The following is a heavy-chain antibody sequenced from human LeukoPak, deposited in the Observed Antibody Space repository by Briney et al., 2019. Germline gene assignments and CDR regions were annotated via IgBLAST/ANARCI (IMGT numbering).Heavy chain of an antibody. CDR1: GFTVISNY. V-gene: IGHV3-53*01. J-gene: IGHJ3*02. CDR3: ARAERDEAFDI. CDR2: IYSGGST. Sequence: PGGSLRLSCAASGFTVISNYMSWVRQAPGKGLEWVSVIYSGGSTYYADSVKGRFTISRDNSKNTLYLQMNSLRAEDTAVYYCARAERDEAFDIWGQGTMVTVSS.